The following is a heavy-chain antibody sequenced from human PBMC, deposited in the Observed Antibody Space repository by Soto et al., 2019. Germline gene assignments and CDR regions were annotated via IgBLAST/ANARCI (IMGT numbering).Heavy chain of an antibody. CDR3: ARAAGHLEMATMQDFDY. CDR2: IYHSGST. Sequence: SETLSLTCAVSGGSISSSNWWSWVRQPPGKGLEWIGEIYHSGSTNYNPSLKSRVTISVDKSKNQFSLKLSSVTAADTAVYYCARAAGHLEMATMQDFDYWGQGTLVTVSS. D-gene: IGHD5-12*01. V-gene: IGHV4-4*02. J-gene: IGHJ4*02. CDR1: GGSISSSNW.